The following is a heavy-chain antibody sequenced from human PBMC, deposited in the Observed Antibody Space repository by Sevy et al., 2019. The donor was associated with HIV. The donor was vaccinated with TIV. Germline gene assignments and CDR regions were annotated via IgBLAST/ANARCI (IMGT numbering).Heavy chain of an antibody. J-gene: IGHJ5*02. D-gene: IGHD6-13*01. CDR3: ARDPKTYSSSWYRDNWFDP. Sequence: ASLKVSCKASGYTFTSYDINWVRQATGQGLEWMGWMNPNSGNTGYAQKFQGRVTMTRNTSISTAYMELSSLRSEDTAVYYCARDPKTYSSSWYRDNWFDPWGQGTLVTVSS. CDR1: GYTFTSYD. V-gene: IGHV1-8*01. CDR2: MNPNSGNT.